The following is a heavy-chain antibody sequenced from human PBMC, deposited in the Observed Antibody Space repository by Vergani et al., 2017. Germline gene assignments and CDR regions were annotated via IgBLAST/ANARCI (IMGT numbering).Heavy chain of an antibody. D-gene: IGHD1-7*01. V-gene: IGHV2-5*04. CDR3: VYRKTEFGTTGCFHPFYYYYYMDV. CDR2: IYWNDDQ. J-gene: IGHJ6*03. CDR1: GFSLNTRGVS. Sequence: QITLKESGPTLVKPTQTLTLTCTFSGFSLNTRGVSVAWIRQPPGKALDWLALIYWNDDQHYSPSLNNRVTITKDTSKNQVVLTMTNMDYVDTGTYYCVYRKTEFGTTGCFHPFYYYYYMDVWGKGTTVTVSS.